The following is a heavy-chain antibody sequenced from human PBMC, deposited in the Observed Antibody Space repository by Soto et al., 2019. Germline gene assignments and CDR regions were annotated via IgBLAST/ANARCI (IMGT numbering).Heavy chain of an antibody. V-gene: IGHV5-51*01. CDR3: ARFGHYCSSTSCHNWFDP. Sequence: GESLKSSCKGSGYSFTSYWIGWVRQMPGKGLEWMGIIYPGDSDTRYSPSFQGQVTISADKSISTAYLQWSSLKASDTAMYYCARFGHYCSSTSCHNWFDPWGQGTLVPVSS. CDR2: IYPGDSDT. D-gene: IGHD2-2*01. CDR1: GYSFTSYW. J-gene: IGHJ5*02.